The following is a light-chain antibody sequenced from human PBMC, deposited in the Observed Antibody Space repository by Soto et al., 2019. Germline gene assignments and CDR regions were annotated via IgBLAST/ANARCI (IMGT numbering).Light chain of an antibody. J-gene: IGKJ1*01. Sequence: DIQITQSPSTLSASVGDRVTITCRASQSISRWLAWYQQKPGKAPKLLIYEASSSQIGVPPRFSGSGFGTEFTLTISSLQPDDFATYYCQHYKESSTFGQGTRLEIK. CDR1: QSISRW. V-gene: IGKV1-5*03. CDR2: EAS. CDR3: QHYKESST.